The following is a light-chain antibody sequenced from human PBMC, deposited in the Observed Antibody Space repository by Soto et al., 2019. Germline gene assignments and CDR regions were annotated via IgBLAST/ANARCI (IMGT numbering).Light chain of an antibody. Sequence: SYELTQPPSVSVAPGQTARISCGGNNIGSKSVHWYQQKAGQAPVLVVYGDNDRPSGIPERFSGSNSGNTATLTISRVEAGDEADYYCQVWHISSDHWVFGGGTQLTVL. CDR2: GDN. J-gene: IGLJ3*02. CDR3: QVWHISSDHWV. V-gene: IGLV3-21*02. CDR1: NIGSKS.